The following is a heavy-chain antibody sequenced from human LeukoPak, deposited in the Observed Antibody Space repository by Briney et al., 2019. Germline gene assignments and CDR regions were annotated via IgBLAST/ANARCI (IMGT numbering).Heavy chain of an antibody. D-gene: IGHD5-18*01. CDR3: AKDIGGYSFAAEY. CDR2: ISGDGGIT. CDR1: GFTFDDYA. Sequence: QPGGSLRLSCAASGFTFDDYAMHWVRQGPGKGLEWVSLISGDGGITYYGDSVKGRFTISRDNSKNSLYLQINSLRTEETALYYCAKDIGGYSFAAEYWGQGTLVTVSS. V-gene: IGHV3-43*02. J-gene: IGHJ4*02.